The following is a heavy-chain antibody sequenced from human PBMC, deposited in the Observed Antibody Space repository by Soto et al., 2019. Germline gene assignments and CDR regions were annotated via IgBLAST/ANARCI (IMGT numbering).Heavy chain of an antibody. V-gene: IGHV4-34*01. CDR2: INHSGST. D-gene: IGHD6-13*01. Sequence: SETLSLTCAVYGGSFSGYYWSWIRQPPGKGLEWIGEINHSGSTNYNPSLKSRVTISVDTSKNQFSLKLSSVTAADTAVYYCARKMAAAAPYYYYYMDVWGKGTTVTVSS. CDR1: GGSFSGYY. CDR3: ARKMAAAAPYYYYYMDV. J-gene: IGHJ6*03.